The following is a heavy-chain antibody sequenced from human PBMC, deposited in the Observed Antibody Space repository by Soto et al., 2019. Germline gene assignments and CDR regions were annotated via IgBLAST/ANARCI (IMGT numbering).Heavy chain of an antibody. CDR1: GGSFIGYD. J-gene: IGHJ5*02. V-gene: IGHV4-34*01. D-gene: IGHD2-15*01. Sequence: SETQSLTWAVDGGSFIGYDGSWIRQPPWKGLEWIGEINHSGSTNYNPSLKSRVTISVDTSKNQFSLKLSSVTAADTAVYYCARGLVVVVAATPPWFDPWGKGPLVTVS. CDR3: ARGLVVVVAATPPWFDP. CDR2: INHSGST.